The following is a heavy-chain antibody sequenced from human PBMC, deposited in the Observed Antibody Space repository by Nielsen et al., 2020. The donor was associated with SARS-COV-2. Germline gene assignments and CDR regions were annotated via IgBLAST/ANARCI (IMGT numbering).Heavy chain of an antibody. CDR2: ISSTSSYV. V-gene: IGHV3-21*01. J-gene: IGHJ4*02. Sequence: GESLKISCVVSGLDFSDYSMSWVRQAPGKGLEWVSSISSTSSYVYYTDSVKGRFSISRDYAKNSLYLQMNSLRVDDTAVYYCARPWGARGRHWGQGTLVSVSS. CDR1: GLDFSDYS. D-gene: IGHD1-26*01. CDR3: ARPWGARGRH.